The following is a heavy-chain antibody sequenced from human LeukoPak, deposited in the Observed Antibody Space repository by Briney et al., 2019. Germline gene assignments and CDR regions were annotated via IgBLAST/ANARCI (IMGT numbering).Heavy chain of an antibody. CDR3: ARSGVEYSSSSPFDY. Sequence: GASVKVSCKASGGTFSSYAISWVRQAPGQGLEWMGGIIPIFGTANYAQKFQGRVTITADKSTSTAYMELSSLRSEDTAVYYCARSGVEYSSSSPFDYWGQGTLVTVSS. V-gene: IGHV1-69*06. CDR1: GGTFSSYA. CDR2: IIPIFGTA. J-gene: IGHJ4*02. D-gene: IGHD6-6*01.